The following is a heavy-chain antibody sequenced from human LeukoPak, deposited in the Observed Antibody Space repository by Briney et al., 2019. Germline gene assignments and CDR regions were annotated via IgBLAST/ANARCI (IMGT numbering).Heavy chain of an antibody. CDR1: GYSFTGYY. V-gene: IGHV1-2*02. CDR3: ARGAYYYDSSGYNGADY. J-gene: IGHJ4*02. Sequence: ASVKVSCKASGYSFTGYYMPWVRQAPGQGLEWMGWINPNSGGTNYAQKFQGRVTMTRDTSISTAYMELSRLRSDDTAVYYCARGAYYYDSSGYNGADYWGQGTLSPSPQ. CDR2: INPNSGGT. D-gene: IGHD3-22*01.